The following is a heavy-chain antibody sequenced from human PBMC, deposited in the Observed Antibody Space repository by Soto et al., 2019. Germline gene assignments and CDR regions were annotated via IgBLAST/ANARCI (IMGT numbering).Heavy chain of an antibody. D-gene: IGHD3-22*01. CDR2: IIPIFGTA. J-gene: IGHJ6*02. CDR1: GGTFSSYA. Sequence: GASVKVSCKASGGTFSSYAISWVRQAPGQGLEWMGGIIPIFGTANYAQKFQGRVTITADESTSTAYMELSSLRSEDTAVYYCARAPYYYDSSGYYRGMDVWGQGTTVTVSS. CDR3: ARAPYYYDSSGYYRGMDV. V-gene: IGHV1-69*13.